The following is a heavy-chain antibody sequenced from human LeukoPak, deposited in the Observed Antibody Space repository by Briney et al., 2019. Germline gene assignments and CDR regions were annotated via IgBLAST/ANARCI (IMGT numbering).Heavy chain of an antibody. D-gene: IGHD1-26*01. V-gene: IGHV4-30-2*01. Sequence: SETLSLTCTVSGGSISSGGHSWSWIRQPPGTGLEWIGYIYHSGSGSTYYNPSLKSRVTISIDKSKNQFSLKLNSVTAADTAVYYCASLWVGATILGDAFDIWGQGTMVTVSS. CDR3: ASLWVGATILGDAFDI. CDR1: GGSISSGGHS. J-gene: IGHJ3*02. CDR2: IYHSGSGST.